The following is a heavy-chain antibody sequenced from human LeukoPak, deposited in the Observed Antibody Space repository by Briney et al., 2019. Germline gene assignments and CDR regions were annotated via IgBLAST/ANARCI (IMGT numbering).Heavy chain of an antibody. CDR3: ARDRGYYYYYMDV. J-gene: IGHJ6*03. CDR2: ISAYNGNT. CDR1: GYTFTRYG. D-gene: IGHD3-10*01. V-gene: IGHV1-18*01. Sequence: GASVTVSRMASGYTFTRYGISWVRQAPGQGGAWVGWISAYNGNTNYAQKLQGRVTMTTDTSTSTAYMELRSLRSDDTAVYYCARDRGYYYYYMDVWGKGTTVTVSS.